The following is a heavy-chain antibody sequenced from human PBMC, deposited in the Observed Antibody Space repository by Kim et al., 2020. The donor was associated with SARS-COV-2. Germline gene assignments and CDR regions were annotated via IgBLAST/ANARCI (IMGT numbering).Heavy chain of an antibody. J-gene: IGHJ4*02. V-gene: IGHV2-70*01. CDR3: ARSPYYDILTGYYSESWYFDY. D-gene: IGHD3-9*01. CDR1: GFSLSTSGMC. CDR2: IDWDDDK. Sequence: SGPTLVNPTQTLTLTCTFSGFSLSTSGMCVSWIRQPPGKALEWLALIDWDDDKYYSTSLKTRLTISKDTSKNQVVLTMTNMDPVDTATYYCARSPYYDILTGYYSESWYFDYWGQGTLVTVSS.